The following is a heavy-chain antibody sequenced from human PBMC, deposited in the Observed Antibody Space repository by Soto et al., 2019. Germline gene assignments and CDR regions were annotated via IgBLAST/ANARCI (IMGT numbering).Heavy chain of an antibody. CDR2: INPSGGST. V-gene: IGHV1-46*01. D-gene: IGHD6-13*01. CDR3: ARNGQQLVSWFDP. CDR1: GYTFTSYY. J-gene: IGHJ5*02. Sequence: GASVKVSCKASGYTFTSYYMHWVRQAPGQGLEWMGIINPSGGSTSYAQKFQGRVTMTRDTSTSTVYMELSSLRSEDTAVYYCARNGQQLVSWFDPWGQGTLVTVS.